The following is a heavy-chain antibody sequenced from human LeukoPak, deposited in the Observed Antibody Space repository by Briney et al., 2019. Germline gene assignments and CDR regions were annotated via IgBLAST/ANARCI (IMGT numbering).Heavy chain of an antibody. CDR3: ARDSGGSSGWYYFDY. Sequence: GGSLRLSRAASGFIFSDYGMNWVRQAPGKGLEWVAVISYDGSNKYYADSVKGRFTISRDNSKNTLYLQMNSLRAEDTAVYYCARDSGGSSGWYYFDYWGQGTLVTVSS. CDR2: ISYDGSNK. CDR1: GFIFSDYG. D-gene: IGHD6-19*01. J-gene: IGHJ4*02. V-gene: IGHV3-30*03.